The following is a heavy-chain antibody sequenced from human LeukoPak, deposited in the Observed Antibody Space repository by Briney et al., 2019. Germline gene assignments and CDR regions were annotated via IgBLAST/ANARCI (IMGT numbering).Heavy chain of an antibody. Sequence: GASVKVSCKASGGTFSSYAISWVRQAPGQGLEWMGRIIPILGIANYAQKFQGRVTITADKSTSTAYMELSSLRSEDTAVYYCASSSLGYCSGGSCYRKYYFDYWGQRTLVTVSS. CDR2: IIPILGIA. D-gene: IGHD2-15*01. J-gene: IGHJ4*02. CDR1: GGTFSSYA. V-gene: IGHV1-69*04. CDR3: ASSSLGYCSGGSCYRKYYFDY.